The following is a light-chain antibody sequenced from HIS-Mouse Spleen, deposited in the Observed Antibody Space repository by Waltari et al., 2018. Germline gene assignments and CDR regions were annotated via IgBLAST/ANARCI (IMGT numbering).Light chain of an antibody. J-gene: IGKJ2*01. CDR3: QQYGSSPYT. Sequence: EIVLTQSPGTLSLSPGERATLSCRANQSVSSSYLAWHQQKPGQAPRLIIYGASRRATGIPDRFSGSGSGTDFTLTISRLEPEDFAVYYCQQYGSSPYTFGQGTKLEIK. CDR1: QSVSSSY. V-gene: IGKV3-20*01. CDR2: GAS.